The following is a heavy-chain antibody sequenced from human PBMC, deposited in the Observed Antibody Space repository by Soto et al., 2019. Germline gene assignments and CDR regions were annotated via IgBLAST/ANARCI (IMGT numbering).Heavy chain of an antibody. J-gene: IGHJ2*01. CDR2: ISGSGGRT. D-gene: IGHD4-17*01. Sequence: EVQVLESGGGLVQPGGSLRLSCAASGFTFTTYCMAWVRQAPGKGLEWVTAISGSGGRTDYADSVKGRFTISRDNSMNTLYLKMNSLRAEDTAVYYCAKDGRDYGGSGHGYFDLWGRGTLVTVSA. CDR3: AKDGRDYGGSGHGYFDL. V-gene: IGHV3-23*01. CDR1: GFTFTTYC.